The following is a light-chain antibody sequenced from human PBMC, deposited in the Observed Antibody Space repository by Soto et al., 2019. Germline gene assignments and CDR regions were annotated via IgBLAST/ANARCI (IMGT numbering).Light chain of an antibody. CDR3: QHSYTFA. CDR1: QTITNY. CDR2: AAT. V-gene: IGKV1-39*01. Sequence: DIQMTQSPSSLSASVGDRVAITCRASQTITNYLHWYQHKPGKAPKVLIYAATTLQTGVPSRFKGSGSGTDFTLTISSLQPEDFATYYWQHSYTFAFGHGTNVYFK. J-gene: IGKJ3*01.